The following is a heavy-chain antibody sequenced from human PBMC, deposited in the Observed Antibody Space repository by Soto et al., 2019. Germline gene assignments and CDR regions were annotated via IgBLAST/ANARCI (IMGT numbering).Heavy chain of an antibody. CDR3: ARRVAVPGAHIDY. CDR2: VYYTGST. Sequence: NPWETLSLTCSVSGGSISGSYWSWIRQSPGKGLEWLGYVYYTGSTNYSPSLRSRVSISVDTSKNEFSLRLSSVTAADTAVYFCARRVAVPGAHIDYWGQGTQVTVSS. D-gene: IGHD6-19*01. CDR1: GGSISGSY. V-gene: IGHV4-59*01. J-gene: IGHJ4*02.